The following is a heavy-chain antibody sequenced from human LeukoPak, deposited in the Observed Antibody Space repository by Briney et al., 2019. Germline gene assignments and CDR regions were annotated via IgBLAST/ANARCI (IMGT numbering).Heavy chain of an antibody. D-gene: IGHD6-13*01. CDR3: ARAPRQDSSSWFFNY. V-gene: IGHV3-30-3*01. CDR1: GFTFSNYA. Sequence: GGSLRLSCAAPGFTFSNYAMHWVRQAPGKGLEWVAVISYDGSNKYYADSVKGRFTISRDNSKNTLYLQMNSLRAEDTALYYCARAPRQDSSSWFFNYWGQGTLVTASS. CDR2: ISYDGSNK. J-gene: IGHJ4*02.